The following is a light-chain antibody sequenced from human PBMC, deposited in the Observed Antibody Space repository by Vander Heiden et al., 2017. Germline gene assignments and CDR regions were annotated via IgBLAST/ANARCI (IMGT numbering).Light chain of an antibody. CDR1: QSVLHISNNNNY. CDR3: QQEDSSLPT. CDR2: WAS. J-gene: IGKJ5*01. V-gene: IGKV4-1*01. Sequence: DIVMTQSPDSLAVSLGERATINCKSSQSVLHISNNNNYLAWYQHKPGQPPKLLIYWASTRESGVPDRFSGSGSGTDFTLTISSLQAEDVAVYYCQQEDSSLPTFGQGTRLEIK.